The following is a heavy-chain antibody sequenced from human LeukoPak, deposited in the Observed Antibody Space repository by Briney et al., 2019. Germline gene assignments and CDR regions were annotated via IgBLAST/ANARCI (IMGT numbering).Heavy chain of an antibody. J-gene: IGHJ4*02. D-gene: IGHD2-2*01. V-gene: IGHV4-38-2*02. CDR3: AREGGYCSSTSCSFDY. Sequence: SETLSLTCAVSGYSISSGYYWGWIRQPPGKGLEWIGSIYHSGSTYYNPSLKSRVTISVDTSKNQFSLKLSSETAADTAVYYCAREGGYCSSTSCSFDYWGQGTLVTVSS. CDR1: GYSISSGYY. CDR2: IYHSGST.